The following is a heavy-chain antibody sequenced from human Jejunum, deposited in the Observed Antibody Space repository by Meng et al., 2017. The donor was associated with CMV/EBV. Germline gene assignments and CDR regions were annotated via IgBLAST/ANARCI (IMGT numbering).Heavy chain of an antibody. J-gene: IGHJ4*02. Sequence: CAASGFAFNAYAMNWVRQDPGKGLEWVSYISDGGNTIYYSDSVKGRFTISRDNAKNSLYLQMNSLRVEDSAIYYCARGGYYDPYYWGQGTLVTVSS. CDR1: GFAFNAYA. D-gene: IGHD3-22*01. CDR3: ARGGYYDPYY. CDR2: ISDGGNTI. V-gene: IGHV3-48*03.